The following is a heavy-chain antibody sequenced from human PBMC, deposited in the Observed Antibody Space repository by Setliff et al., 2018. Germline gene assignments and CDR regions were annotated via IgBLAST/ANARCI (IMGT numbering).Heavy chain of an antibody. CDR3: ARGRGPDIVVAIPGDY. J-gene: IGHJ4*02. Sequence: ASVKVSCKTSGYNFITLGINWVRQAPGQGLEWVGWISPYSGKTEYAQKFQDRVIMTIDPSTTTAYMELKTLRSDDTAVYYCARGRGPDIVVAIPGDYWGQGTQVTVSS. V-gene: IGHV1-18*01. CDR2: ISPYSGKT. D-gene: IGHD2-15*01. CDR1: GYNFITLG.